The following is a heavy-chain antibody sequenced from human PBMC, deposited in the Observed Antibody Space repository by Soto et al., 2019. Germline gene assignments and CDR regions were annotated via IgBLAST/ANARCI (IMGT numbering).Heavy chain of an antibody. Sequence: QAQLVESGGGVVQPGRSLRLSCAASGFAFSSYGMHWVRQAPGTGLEGVAVISYDGSLQHYADSVKGRFTISRDNSKNIGLLQMRSLRAEDTAVYYCVSDRGYGHASVPYSWGQGTLVSVSS. CDR3: VSDRGYGHASVPYS. CDR1: GFAFSSYG. CDR2: ISYDGSLQ. D-gene: IGHD5-18*01. V-gene: IGHV3-30*03. J-gene: IGHJ4*02.